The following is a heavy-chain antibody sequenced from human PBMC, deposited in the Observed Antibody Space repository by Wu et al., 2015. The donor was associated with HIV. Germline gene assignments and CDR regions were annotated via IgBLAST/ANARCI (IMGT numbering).Heavy chain of an antibody. D-gene: IGHD1-26*01. CDR2: INPNSGGS. CDR1: GDGFTSYA. J-gene: IGHJ1*01. V-gene: IGHV1-2*02. Sequence: QVHLVQFGGEVKKPGSSVKVTCKASGDGFTSYAVSWVRQAPGQGLEWMGWINPNSGGSRSPQKFQGRVTMTRDTSVNTAYLELTRLQFDDTAIYYCTKDYGIVGSTLPEYFQHWGQGTLVTVSS. CDR3: TKDYGIVGSTLPEYFQH.